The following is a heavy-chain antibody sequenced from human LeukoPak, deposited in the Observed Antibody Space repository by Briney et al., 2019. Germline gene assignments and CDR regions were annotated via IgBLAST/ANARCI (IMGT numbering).Heavy chain of an antibody. J-gene: IGHJ4*02. V-gene: IGHV1-46*01. CDR1: GYTFTSYY. CDR3: AIDPAKRVRGVIWHY. D-gene: IGHD3-10*01. Sequence: ASVKVSCKASGYTFTSYYMHWVRQAPGQGLEWMGIINPSGGSTSYAQKFQGRVTMTRDTSTSTVYMELSSLTSEDTALYYCAIDPAKRVRGVIWHYWGQGTLVAVSS. CDR2: INPSGGST.